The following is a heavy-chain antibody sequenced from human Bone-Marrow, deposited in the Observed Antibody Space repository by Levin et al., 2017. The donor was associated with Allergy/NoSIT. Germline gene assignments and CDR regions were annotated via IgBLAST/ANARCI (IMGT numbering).Heavy chain of an antibody. J-gene: IGHJ4*02. CDR3: TRNRGVTTPDY. CDR1: GFTFSNSP. Sequence: PGGSLRLSCAASGFTFSNSPMSWVRQAPGKGLEWVSAISADNIKTYYADSLKGRFTISRDNSRNTLYLQMNSLRAEDTALYYCTRNRGVTTPDYWGQGTLVTVSS. D-gene: IGHD4-17*01. CDR2: ISADNIKT. V-gene: IGHV3-23*01.